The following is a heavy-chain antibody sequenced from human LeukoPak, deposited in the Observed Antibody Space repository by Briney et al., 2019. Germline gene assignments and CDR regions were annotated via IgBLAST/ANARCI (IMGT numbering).Heavy chain of an antibody. J-gene: IGHJ4*02. Sequence: ASVKVSCKVSGYTFTNYGISWVRQAPGQGLGWMGWISSYNSNTNYAQKFQDRVTMTTDTSTGTAYMELRSLRSDDTAVYYCGRDYRATGIILVFDYWGQGTLVTVPS. CDR3: GRDYRATGIILVFDY. CDR2: ISSYNSNT. D-gene: IGHD1-26*01. V-gene: IGHV1-18*01. CDR1: GYTFTNYG.